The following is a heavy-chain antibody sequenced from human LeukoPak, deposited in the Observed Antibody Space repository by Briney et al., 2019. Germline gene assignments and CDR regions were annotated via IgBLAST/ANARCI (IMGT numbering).Heavy chain of an antibody. CDR1: GFTFSSYA. CDR2: ITASGTAM. CDR3: ASSGSYRFDY. J-gene: IGHJ4*02. Sequence: GGSLRLSCAASGFTFSSYAMGWVRQAPGKGLEWVSHITASGTAMFYADSVKGRFTISRDNAKNSLYLQMNSLRDEDTAVYYCASSGSYRFDYWGQGTLVTVSS. D-gene: IGHD1-26*01. V-gene: IGHV3-48*02.